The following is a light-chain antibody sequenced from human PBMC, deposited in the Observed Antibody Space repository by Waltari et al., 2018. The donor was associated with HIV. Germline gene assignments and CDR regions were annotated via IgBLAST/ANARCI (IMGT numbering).Light chain of an antibody. CDR3: QVADSSGTYV. Sequence: SYDLTQPPSVSVSPGQTARITCSGDALSKRYVYWYQQKPGQAPVMVIYRDNERPSVIPERFSGSSSETTVTLSISGVQAEDEADYYCQVADSSGTYVFGTGTKVTVL. CDR1: ALSKRY. CDR2: RDN. V-gene: IGLV3-25*03. J-gene: IGLJ1*01.